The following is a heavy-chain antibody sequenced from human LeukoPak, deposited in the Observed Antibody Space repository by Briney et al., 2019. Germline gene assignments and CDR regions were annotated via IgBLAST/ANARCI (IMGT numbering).Heavy chain of an antibody. CDR2: ISGSGGST. J-gene: IGHJ5*02. CDR1: GFTFSTYA. D-gene: IGHD5-12*01. CDR3: AKGIVATILRNWFDP. Sequence: GGSLRLSCAASGFTFSTYAMSWVRQAPGKGLEWVSGISGSGGSTYYADSVKGRFTISRDNSKNALYLLMNSLRAEDTAVYYCAKGIVATILRNWFDPWGQGTLVTVPS. V-gene: IGHV3-23*01.